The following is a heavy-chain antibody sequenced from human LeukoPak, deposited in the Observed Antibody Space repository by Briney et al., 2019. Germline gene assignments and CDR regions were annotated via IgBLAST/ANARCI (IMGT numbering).Heavy chain of an antibody. D-gene: IGHD3-22*01. V-gene: IGHV1-69*01. CDR2: IIPIFGTA. Sequence: SVKVSCKASGGTFSSYAISWVRQAPGQGLEWMGGIIPIFGTANYAQKFQGRVTITPDESTSTVYMELRRMRSEDTAVYYCARDRSPAYYCDSSGYYHFDYWGQGTLVTVSS. CDR3: ARDRSPAYYCDSSGYYHFDY. J-gene: IGHJ4*02. CDR1: GGTFSSYA.